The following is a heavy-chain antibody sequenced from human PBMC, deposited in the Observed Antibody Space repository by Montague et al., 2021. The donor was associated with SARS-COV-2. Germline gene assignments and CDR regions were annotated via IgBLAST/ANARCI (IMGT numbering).Heavy chain of an antibody. CDR2: IDWDDDK. Sequence: PALVKPTQTLTLTCTFSGFSLSTSGMCVSWIRQPPGKALDWLARIDWDDDKYYSTSLKTSLTISKDTSKNQVVLTMTNMDPVDTATYYCARMTPITGLDYWGQGTLVTVSS. V-gene: IGHV2-70*11. D-gene: IGHD1-20*01. CDR3: ARMTPITGLDY. CDR1: GFSLSTSGMC. J-gene: IGHJ4*02.